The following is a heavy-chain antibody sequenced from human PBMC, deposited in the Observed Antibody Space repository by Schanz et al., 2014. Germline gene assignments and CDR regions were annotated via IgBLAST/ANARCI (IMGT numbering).Heavy chain of an antibody. CDR3: ARDDAWAFDY. D-gene: IGHD7-27*01. Sequence: EVRLLESGGGLVQPGGSLRLSCVGSGFTFGSYAMNWVRQAPGKGLEWLSYTKAGGRDIHYADSVKGRFTISRDEVKHSVYLQMNSLRDDDTAVYYCARDDAWAFDYWGHGTLVTVSS. V-gene: IGHV3-48*02. CDR1: GFTFGSYA. J-gene: IGHJ4*01. CDR2: TKAGGRDI.